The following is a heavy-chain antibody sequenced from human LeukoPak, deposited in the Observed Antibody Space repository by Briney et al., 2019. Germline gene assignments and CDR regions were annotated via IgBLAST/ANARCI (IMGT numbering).Heavy chain of an antibody. Sequence: SETLSLTCTVSGGSISSYYWSWIRQPPGKGLEWIGYIYYSGSTNYSPSLKSRVTISVDTSKNQFSLKLSSVTAADTAVYYCARKNVGYRSGQLDYWGQGTLVTVTS. CDR2: IYYSGST. CDR3: ARKNVGYRSGQLDY. D-gene: IGHD6-19*01. J-gene: IGHJ4*02. CDR1: GGSISSYY. V-gene: IGHV4-59*01.